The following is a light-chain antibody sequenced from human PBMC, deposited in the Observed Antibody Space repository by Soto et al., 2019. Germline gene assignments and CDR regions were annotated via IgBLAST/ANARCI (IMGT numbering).Light chain of an antibody. CDR2: EVN. CDR1: SSDVGNYDS. CDR3: SSYAGSNNYV. J-gene: IGLJ1*01. Sequence: QSALTQPPSASGSPGQSVTISCTGTSSDVGNYDSVSWYQHHPGKAPQAVIYEVNKRPSGVPDRFSGSKSGNTASLTVSGHQAEDEADYYCSSYAGSNNYVFGTGTKLTVL. V-gene: IGLV2-8*01.